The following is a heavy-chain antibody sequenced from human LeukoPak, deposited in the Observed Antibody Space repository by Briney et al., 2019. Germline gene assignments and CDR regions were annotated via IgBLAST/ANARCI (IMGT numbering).Heavy chain of an antibody. Sequence: ASVKVSCKASGYTFTGYYMHWVRQAPGQGLEWMGRIIPILGIANYAQKFQGRVTITADKSTSTAYMELSSLRSEDTAVYYCARDHYDFLTGYRNNWFAPWGRGTLVTVSS. D-gene: IGHD3-9*01. CDR1: GYTFTGYY. J-gene: IGHJ5*02. V-gene: IGHV1-69*04. CDR2: IIPILGIA. CDR3: ARDHYDFLTGYRNNWFAP.